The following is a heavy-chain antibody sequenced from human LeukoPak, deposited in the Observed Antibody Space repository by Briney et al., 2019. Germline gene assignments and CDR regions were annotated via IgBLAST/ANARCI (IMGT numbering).Heavy chain of an antibody. CDR1: GGSISSYY. D-gene: IGHD5-18*01. CDR2: IYTSGST. CDR3: ARHGYSYGYGVDYFDY. J-gene: IGHJ4*02. V-gene: IGHV4-4*09. Sequence: SETLSLTCTVSGGSISSYYWSWLRQPPGKGLEWIGYIYTSGSTNYNPSLKSRVTISVDTSKNQFSLKLSSVTAADTAVYYCARHGYSYGYGVDYFDYWGQGTLVTVSS.